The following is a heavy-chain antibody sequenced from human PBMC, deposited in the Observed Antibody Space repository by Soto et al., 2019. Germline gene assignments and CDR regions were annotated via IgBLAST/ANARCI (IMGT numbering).Heavy chain of an antibody. CDR1: GYTFTSYG. CDR2: ISGYNGNT. J-gene: IGHJ4*02. Sequence: QVPLVQSGAEVKKPGASVKVSCKTSGYTFTSYGVSWVRQAPGQGLEWVGWISGYNGNTNYAQKLQGRVTMHTDTSTAIAYMELRGLRSDDTAIYYSARGYFDYWGQGTLVTVSS. V-gene: IGHV1-18*04. CDR3: ARGYFDY.